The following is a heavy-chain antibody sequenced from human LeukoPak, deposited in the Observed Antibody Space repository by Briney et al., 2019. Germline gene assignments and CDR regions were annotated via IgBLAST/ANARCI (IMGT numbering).Heavy chain of an antibody. Sequence: SETLSLTCTVSGGSINGGNYYWTWLRQPAGKGLEWIGRISPSGSTNYNPSLKSRVTMSVDTSKNQFSLKLSSVTAADTAVYYCARETLEQQLGNYYYYYYMDVWGKGTTVTVSS. D-gene: IGHD6-13*01. J-gene: IGHJ6*03. CDR2: ISPSGST. CDR3: ARETLEQQLGNYYYYYYMDV. V-gene: IGHV4-61*02. CDR1: GGSINGGNYY.